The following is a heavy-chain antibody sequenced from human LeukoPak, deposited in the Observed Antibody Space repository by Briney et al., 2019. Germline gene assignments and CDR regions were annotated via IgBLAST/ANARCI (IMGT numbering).Heavy chain of an antibody. CDR1: GYSISSGYY. CDR2: IYHSGST. J-gene: IGHJ5*02. Sequence: SETLSLTCTVSGYSISSGYYWGWIRQLPGKGLEWIGSIYHSGSTYYNPSLKSRVTISVDTSKNQFSLKLSSVTAADTAVYYCARVGPLHTMIVVVRVNWFDPWGQGTLVTVSS. CDR3: ARVGPLHTMIVVVRVNWFDP. D-gene: IGHD3-22*01. V-gene: IGHV4-38-2*02.